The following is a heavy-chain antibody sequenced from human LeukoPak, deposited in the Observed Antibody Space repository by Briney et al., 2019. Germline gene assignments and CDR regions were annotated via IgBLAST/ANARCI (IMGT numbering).Heavy chain of an antibody. CDR3: ARARYSTGYYYFDY. Sequence: PSETLSLTCTVSGGSISSYYWSWIRQPPGKGLEWIGYIYTSGSTNYNPSLKSRVTISVDTSKNQFSLKLSSVTAADTAVYYCARARYSTGYYYFDYWGQGTLVTVSS. V-gene: IGHV4-4*09. J-gene: IGHJ4*02. D-gene: IGHD3-22*01. CDR1: GGSISSYY. CDR2: IYTSGST.